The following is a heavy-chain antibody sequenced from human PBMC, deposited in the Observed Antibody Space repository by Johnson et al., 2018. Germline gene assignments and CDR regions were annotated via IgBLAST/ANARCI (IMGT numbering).Heavy chain of an antibody. CDR2: IGTPEQT. J-gene: IGHJ3*01. CDR1: GFPFNVHA. D-gene: IGHD6-6*01. V-gene: IGHV3-23*04. CDR3: VKDFVNGNGVYDPFDV. Sequence: VQLVQSGGDLVQPGGSLRLSCVTSGFPFNVHAMSWVRQSPGKGLEWVSTIGTPEQTFYAGSVKGRFIVSRDGSKNTVYLQMSGLRAEDTALYYCVKDFVNGNGVYDPFDVWGQGTMVTISS.